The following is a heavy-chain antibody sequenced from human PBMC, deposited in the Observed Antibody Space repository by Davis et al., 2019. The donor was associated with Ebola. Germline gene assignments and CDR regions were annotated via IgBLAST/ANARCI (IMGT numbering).Heavy chain of an antibody. CDR1: GFTVSSNY. CDR2: IYHSGST. CDR3: ARGRILYYDILTAYGWFDP. Sequence: ESLKISCAASGFTVSSNYMSWVRQFPGKGLEWIGEIYHSGSTNYNPSLKSRVTISVDKSRNQFSLKLSSVTAADTAVYYCARGRILYYDILTAYGWFDPWGQGTLVTVSS. J-gene: IGHJ5*02. V-gene: IGHV4-34*01. D-gene: IGHD3-9*01.